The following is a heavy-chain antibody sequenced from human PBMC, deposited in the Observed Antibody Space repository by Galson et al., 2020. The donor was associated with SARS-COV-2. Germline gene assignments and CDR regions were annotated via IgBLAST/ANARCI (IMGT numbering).Heavy chain of an antibody. CDR3: VKIMVREIMGYFDY. V-gene: IGHV3-64D*06. CDR2: ISSNGGST. Sequence: GESLKISCSASGFTFSSYAMHWVRQAPGKGLEYVSAISSNGGSTYYADSVKGRFTISRDNSKNTLYLQMSSLRAEDTAVYYCVKIMVREIMGYFDYWGQGTLVTVSS. J-gene: IGHJ4*02. CDR1: GFTFSSYA. D-gene: IGHD3-10*01.